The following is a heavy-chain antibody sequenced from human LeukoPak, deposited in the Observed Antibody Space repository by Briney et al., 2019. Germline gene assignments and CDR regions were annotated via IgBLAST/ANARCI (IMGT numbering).Heavy chain of an antibody. J-gene: IGHJ1*01. CDR3: ARGGIAARPEYFQH. V-gene: IGHV4-39*07. CDR2: IYYSGST. D-gene: IGHD6-6*01. Sequence: WVRQAPGKGLEWIGSIYYSGSTYYNPSLKSRVTISVDTSKNQFSLKLSSVTAADTPVYYCARGGIAARPEYFQHWGQGTLVTVSS.